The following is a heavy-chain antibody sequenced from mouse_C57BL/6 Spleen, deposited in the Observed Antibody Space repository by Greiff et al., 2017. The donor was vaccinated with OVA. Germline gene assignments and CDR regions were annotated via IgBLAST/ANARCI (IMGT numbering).Heavy chain of an antibody. D-gene: IGHD2-4*01. CDR3: ARHGGLRCFDV. V-gene: IGHV5-9*01. CDR1: GFTFSSYT. CDR2: ISGGGGNT. J-gene: IGHJ1*03. Sequence: EVNLVESGGGLVKPGGSLKLSCAASGFTFSSYTMSWVRQTPEKRLEWVATISGGGGNTYYPDSVKGRFTISRDNAKNTLYLQMSRLRSEDPALYYCARHGGLRCFDVWGTGTTVTVSS.